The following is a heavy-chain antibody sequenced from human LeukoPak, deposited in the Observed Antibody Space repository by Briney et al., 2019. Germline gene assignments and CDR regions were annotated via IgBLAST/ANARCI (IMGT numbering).Heavy chain of an antibody. CDR2: ISSSGSTI. CDR1: GFTFSSYE. V-gene: IGHV3-48*03. CDR3: NVDTANGYAFDI. D-gene: IGHD5-18*01. J-gene: IGHJ3*02. Sequence: LGGSLRLSCAASGFTFSSYEMNWVRQAPGKGLEWVSYISSSGSTIYYADSVKGRFTISRDNAKNSLYLQMNSLRAEDTAVYYCNVDTANGYAFDIWGQGTMVTVSS.